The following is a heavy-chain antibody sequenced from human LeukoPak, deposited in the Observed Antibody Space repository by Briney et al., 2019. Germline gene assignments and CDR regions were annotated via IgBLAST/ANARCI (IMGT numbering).Heavy chain of an antibody. Sequence: SETLSLTCAVHGGSFSGYYWRWIRQPLGKGLEWVGEINHSGSTNYNPSLKSRVTISVDTSKNQFSLKLSSVTAADTAVYYCARRGITMVRGVKNWFDPWGQGTLATVSS. CDR3: ARRGITMVRGVKNWFDP. CDR2: INHSGST. J-gene: IGHJ5*02. D-gene: IGHD3-10*01. V-gene: IGHV4-34*01. CDR1: GGSFSGYY.